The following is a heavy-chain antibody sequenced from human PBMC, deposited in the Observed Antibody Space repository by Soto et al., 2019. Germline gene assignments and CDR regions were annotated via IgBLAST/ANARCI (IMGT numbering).Heavy chain of an antibody. CDR3: ARDLGGRGLRYFDWLLPFYYYGMDV. V-gene: IGHV1-69*13. D-gene: IGHD3-9*01. J-gene: IGHJ6*02. CDR1: GGTFSSYA. Sequence: SVKVSGKASGGTFSSYAISWVRQAPGQGLEWMGGIIPTFGTANYAQKFQGRVTITADESTSTAYMELSSLRSEDTAVYYCARDLGGRGLRYFDWLLPFYYYGMDVWGQGTTVTVSS. CDR2: IIPTFGTA.